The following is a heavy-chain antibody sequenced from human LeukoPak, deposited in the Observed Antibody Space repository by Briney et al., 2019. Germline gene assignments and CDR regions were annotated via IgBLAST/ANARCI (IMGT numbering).Heavy chain of an antibody. J-gene: IGHJ4*02. V-gene: IGHV3-30*18. CDR2: ISYDGSNK. Sequence: GGSLRLSCAASGFTFSSYGMHWVRQAPGKGLEWVAVISYDGSNKYYADSVKDRFTISRDNSKNTLYLQMNSLRAEDTAVYYCAKDLGTYYYGSGFDYWGQGTLVTVSS. D-gene: IGHD3-10*01. CDR3: AKDLGTYYYGSGFDY. CDR1: GFTFSSYG.